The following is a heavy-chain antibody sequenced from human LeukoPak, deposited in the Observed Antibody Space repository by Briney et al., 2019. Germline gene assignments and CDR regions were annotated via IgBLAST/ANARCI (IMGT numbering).Heavy chain of an antibody. CDR2: INAGNGNT. V-gene: IGHV1-3*01. CDR3: ARGPPRVVVPAAISVWFDP. D-gene: IGHD2-2*01. Sequence: ASVKVSCKASGYTFSTYTMHWVRQAPGQRLEWMGWINAGNGNTKYSQKFQGRVTITADESTSTAYMELSSLRSEDTAVYYCARGPPRVVVPAAISVWFDPWGQGTLVTVSS. CDR1: GYTFSTYT. J-gene: IGHJ5*02.